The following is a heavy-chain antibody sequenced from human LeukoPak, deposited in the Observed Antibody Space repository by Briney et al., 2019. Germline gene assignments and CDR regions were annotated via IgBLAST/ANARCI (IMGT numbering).Heavy chain of an antibody. J-gene: IGHJ5*02. V-gene: IGHV4-30-2*01. CDR2: IYHSGST. CDR1: GGSISSGGYY. Sequence: SQTLSLTCTVSGGSISSGGYYWSWIRQPPGKGLEWIGYIYHSGSTYYNPSLKSRVTISVDRSKNQFSLKLSSVTAADTAVYYCARAVQGWLDPWGQGTLVTVSS. CDR3: ARAVQGWLDP.